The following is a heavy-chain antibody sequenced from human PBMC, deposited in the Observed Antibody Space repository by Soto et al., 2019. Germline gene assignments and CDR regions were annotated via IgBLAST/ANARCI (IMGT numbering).Heavy chain of an antibody. CDR1: GFTFSDYY. J-gene: IGHJ6*02. CDR2: ISSSGSTI. D-gene: IGHD1-26*01. V-gene: IGHV3-11*01. Sequence: GGSLRLSCAASGFTFSDYYTSWIRQAPGKGLEWVSYISSSGSTIYYADSVKGRFTISRDNAKNSLYLQMNSLRAEDTAVYYCARDLDIMMETGRTPRQTDYYYGMDVWGQRTTVTVSS. CDR3: ARDLDIMMETGRTPRQTDYYYGMDV.